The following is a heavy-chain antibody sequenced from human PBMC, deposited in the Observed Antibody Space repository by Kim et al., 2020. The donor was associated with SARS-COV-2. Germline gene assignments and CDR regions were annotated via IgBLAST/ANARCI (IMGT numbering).Heavy chain of an antibody. CDR3: ARVRGWGYCSSTSCYYYGMDV. V-gene: IGHV4-31*03. CDR2: IYYSGST. Sequence: SETLSLTCTVSGGSISSGGYYWSWIRQHPGKGLEWIGYIYYSGSTYYNPSLKSRVTISVDTSKNQFSLKLSSVTAADTAVYYCARVRGWGYCSSTSCYYYGMDVWGQGTTVTVSS. D-gene: IGHD2-2*01. CDR1: GGSISSGGYY. J-gene: IGHJ6*02.